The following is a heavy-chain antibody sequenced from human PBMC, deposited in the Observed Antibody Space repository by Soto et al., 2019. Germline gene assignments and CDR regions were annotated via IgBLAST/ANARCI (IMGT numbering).Heavy chain of an antibody. CDR3: ARIHYDFWSGYSPWFDP. J-gene: IGHJ5*02. V-gene: IGHV2-70*11. D-gene: IGHD3-3*01. CDR1: GFSLSTSGMC. Sequence: GPTLVNPTQTLTLTCTFSGFSLSTSGMCVSWIRQPPGKALEWLARIDWDDDKYYSTSLKTRLTISKDTSKNQVVLTMTNMDPVDTATYYCARIHYDFWSGYSPWFDPWGQGTLVTVSS. CDR2: IDWDDDK.